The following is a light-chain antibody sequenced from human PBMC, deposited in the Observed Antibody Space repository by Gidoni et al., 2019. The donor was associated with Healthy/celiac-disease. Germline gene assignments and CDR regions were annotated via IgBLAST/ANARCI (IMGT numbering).Light chain of an antibody. J-gene: IGLJ2*01. CDR2: GNT. Sequence: QSVLTQPPSSSGAPGQRVTITCTGSSSNIGAGYDVHWYQQLPGTAPNLLIYGNTNRPSGVPDRFPGSKSGTSASLAITGLQAEDEVDYYCQSYDSSLSGSVVFGGGTKLTVL. CDR3: QSYDSSLSGSVV. V-gene: IGLV1-40*01. CDR1: SSNIGAGYD.